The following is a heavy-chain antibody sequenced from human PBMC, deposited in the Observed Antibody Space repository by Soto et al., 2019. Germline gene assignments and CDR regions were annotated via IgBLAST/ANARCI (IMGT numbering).Heavy chain of an antibody. Sequence: EVQLVKSGGGLVQPGGSLRLSCAASGFTFSTYNMNWVRQAPGKGLEWVSYISSGSSTIYYADSVRGRFTISRDNAKNSLYLQMNSLRDEDTAVYYCATYCSGGSCHRPHHYYGMDVWGQGTTVTVSS. CDR2: ISSGSSTI. J-gene: IGHJ6*02. CDR3: ATYCSGGSCHRPHHYYGMDV. D-gene: IGHD2-15*01. CDR1: GFTFSTYN. V-gene: IGHV3-48*02.